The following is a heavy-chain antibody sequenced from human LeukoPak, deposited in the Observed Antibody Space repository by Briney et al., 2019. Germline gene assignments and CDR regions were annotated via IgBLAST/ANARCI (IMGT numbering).Heavy chain of an antibody. Sequence: SETLSLTCAVYGGSFSGYYWSWIRQPPGKGLEWIGEINHSGSTNYNPSLKSRVTISVDTSKNQFSLKPSSVTAADTAVYYCARPDILTGYYFDYWGQGTLVTVSS. J-gene: IGHJ4*02. CDR2: INHSGST. CDR1: GGSFSGYY. D-gene: IGHD3-9*01. CDR3: ARPDILTGYYFDY. V-gene: IGHV4-34*01.